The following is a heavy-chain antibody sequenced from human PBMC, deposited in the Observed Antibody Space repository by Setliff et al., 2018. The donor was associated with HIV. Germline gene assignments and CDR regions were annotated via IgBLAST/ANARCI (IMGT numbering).Heavy chain of an antibody. Sequence: AASVKVSCKASGYTFTRNIVHWVRQAPGQRLEWMGWINAANGNTKYSQKFQGRVTITRDTSATTVYMELSSLRSEDTAVYDFWSGYYRASDYWGQGTLVTVSS. V-gene: IGHV1-3*01. D-gene: IGHD3-3*01. CDR3: WSGYYRASDY. J-gene: IGHJ4*02. CDR1: GYTFTRNI. CDR2: INAANGNT.